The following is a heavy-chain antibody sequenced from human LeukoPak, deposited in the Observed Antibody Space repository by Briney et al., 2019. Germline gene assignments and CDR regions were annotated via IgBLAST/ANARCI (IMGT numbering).Heavy chain of an antibody. D-gene: IGHD3-9*01. J-gene: IGHJ5*02. CDR3: AREQIVLRYFDWLPGWFDP. V-gene: IGHV4-34*01. CDR1: GGSFSGYY. Sequence: SETLSLTCAVYGGSFSGYYWSWIRQPPGKGLEWIGEINHSGSTNYNPSLKSRVTISVDTSKNQISLKLSSVTAADTAVYYCAREQIVLRYFDWLPGWFDPWGQGTLVTVSS. CDR2: INHSGST.